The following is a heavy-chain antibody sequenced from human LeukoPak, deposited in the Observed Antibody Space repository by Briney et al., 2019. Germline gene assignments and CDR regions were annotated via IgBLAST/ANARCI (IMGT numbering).Heavy chain of an antibody. J-gene: IGHJ4*02. D-gene: IGHD3-3*01. V-gene: IGHV3-7*01. CDR1: GFTFSSYW. CDR3: ARDPYYDFWSGFPGDY. CDR2: IKQDGSEK. Sequence: GGSLRLSCAASGFTFSSYWMSWVRQAPGKGLEWVANIKQDGSEKYYVDSVKGRFTISRDNAKNSLYLQMNSLRAEDTAVYYCARDPYYDFWSGFPGDYWGQGTLVTVSS.